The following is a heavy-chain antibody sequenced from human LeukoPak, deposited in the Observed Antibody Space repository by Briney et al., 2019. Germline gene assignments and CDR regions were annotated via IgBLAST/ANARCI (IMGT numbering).Heavy chain of an antibody. Sequence: SETLSLTCAVYGGSFSGYYWSWIRQHPGRGLEWIGYIYYSGSTYYNPSLKSRVTISVDTSKNQFSLKLSSVTAADTAVYYCARKFLDAFDIWGQGTMVTVSS. CDR3: ARKFLDAFDI. D-gene: IGHD2-21*01. V-gene: IGHV4-31*11. CDR1: GGSFSGYY. J-gene: IGHJ3*02. CDR2: IYYSGST.